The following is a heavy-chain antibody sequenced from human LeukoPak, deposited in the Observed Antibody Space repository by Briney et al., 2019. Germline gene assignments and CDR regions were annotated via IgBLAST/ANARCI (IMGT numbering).Heavy chain of an antibody. D-gene: IGHD2-15*01. J-gene: IGHJ4*02. CDR2: IYYSGST. Sequence: SETLSLTCTVAGGSISSSSYYWGWIRQPPGKGLEWIGSIYYSGSTYYNPSLKSRVTISVDTSKNQFSLKLSSVTAADTAVYYCARDYGVASLDYWGQGTLVTVSS. V-gene: IGHV4-39*07. CDR1: GGSISSSSYY. CDR3: ARDYGVASLDY.